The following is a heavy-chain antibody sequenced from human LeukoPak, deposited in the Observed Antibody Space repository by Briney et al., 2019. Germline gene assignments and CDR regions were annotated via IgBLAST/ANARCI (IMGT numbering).Heavy chain of an antibody. CDR3: VRGHDYSEGW. J-gene: IGHJ4*02. Sequence: VKPGGSLRLSCAASGFTFSTYSMNWVRQAPGKGLEWVSSISTSSNYIYYADSVKGRFTLSRDNAENSGYLQMNSLRVEDTAMYYCVRGHDYSEGWWGQGTLVTVSP. CDR2: ISTSSNYI. D-gene: IGHD3-16*01. CDR1: GFTFSTYS. V-gene: IGHV3-21*04.